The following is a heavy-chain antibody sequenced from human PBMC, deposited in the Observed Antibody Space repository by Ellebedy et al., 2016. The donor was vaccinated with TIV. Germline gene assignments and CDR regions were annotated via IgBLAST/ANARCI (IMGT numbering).Heavy chain of an antibody. CDR2: IGTAGDP. CDR1: GFTFSNYD. V-gene: IGHV3-13*05. Sequence: GESLKISCAASGFTFSNYDMHWVRQATGKGLEWVSAIGTAGDPYYPGSVKGRFTISRENAKNSLYLQMNSLRAGDTAVYYCSTVEWYRSNYWGQGTLVTVSS. D-gene: IGHD3-3*01. J-gene: IGHJ4*02. CDR3: STVEWYRSNY.